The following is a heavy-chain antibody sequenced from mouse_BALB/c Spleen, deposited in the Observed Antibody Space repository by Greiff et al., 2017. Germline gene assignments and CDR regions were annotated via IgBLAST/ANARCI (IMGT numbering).Heavy chain of an antibody. CDR3: ARDTMGGYFDV. D-gene: IGHD1-1*02. V-gene: IGHV1-66*01. J-gene: IGHJ1*01. CDR1: GYSFTSYY. CDR2: IFPGSGNT. Sequence: QVQLQQSGPELVKPGASVKISCKASGYSFTSYYIHWVKPRPGQGLEWIGWIFPGSGNTKYNEKFKGKATLTADTSSSTAYMQLSSLTSEDSAVYFCARDTMGGYFDVWGAGTTVTVSS.